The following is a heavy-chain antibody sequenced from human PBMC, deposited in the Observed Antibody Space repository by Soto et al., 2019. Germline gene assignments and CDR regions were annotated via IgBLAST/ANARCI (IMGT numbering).Heavy chain of an antibody. V-gene: IGHV1-8*01. CDR2: INPNSGNI. J-gene: IGHJ4*02. Sequence: ASVKVSCKASGKTFTSYDINWVGQATGHGLEWMGWINPNSGNIGYAQKFQGRVTMTRDTAIRTAYMEVSRLRSDDTAVYYCARGRASGSYYLLEYWGQGTLVIVTS. CDR1: GKTFTSYD. D-gene: IGHD3-10*01. CDR3: ARGRASGSYYLLEY.